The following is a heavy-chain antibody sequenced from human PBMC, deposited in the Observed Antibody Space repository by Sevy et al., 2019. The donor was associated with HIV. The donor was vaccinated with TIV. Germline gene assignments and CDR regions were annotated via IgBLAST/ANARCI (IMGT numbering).Heavy chain of an antibody. D-gene: IGHD3-3*01. Sequence: SETLSLTCAVSGGSISSGGYYWSWIRQRPGKGLEWRGYIYYSGKTYYNPPLTSLKSRITISLETSENQFSLKLSSVTAADTAVYFCARSLTRIFGIPNWFDLWGQGTLVTVSS. J-gene: IGHJ5*02. CDR2: IYYSGKT. CDR1: GGSISSGGYY. V-gene: IGHV4-31*11. CDR3: ARSLTRIFGIPNWFDL.